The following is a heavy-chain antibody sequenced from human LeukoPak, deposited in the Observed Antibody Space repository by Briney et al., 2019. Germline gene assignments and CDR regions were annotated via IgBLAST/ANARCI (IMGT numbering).Heavy chain of an antibody. J-gene: IGHJ6*02. D-gene: IGHD6-19*01. CDR2: INPSAGTT. V-gene: IGHV1-46*01. CDR3: ARGKSSVWPVGLCMDV. Sequence: ASVKVSCKASGYTFTSYYMHWVRQAPGQGLEWMGLINPSAGTTTYAQKFQGRVTVTRDTSTSTVYMDLSSLKSEDTAVYYCARGKSSVWPVGLCMDVWGHGTTVTVSS. CDR1: GYTFTSYY.